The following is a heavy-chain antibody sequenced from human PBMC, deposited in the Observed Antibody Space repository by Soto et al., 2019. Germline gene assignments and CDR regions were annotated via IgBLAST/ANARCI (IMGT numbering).Heavy chain of an antibody. D-gene: IGHD3-16*01. CDR2: ISATGGGT. J-gene: IGHJ5*01. CDR1: GFKFSSYA. Sequence: PXGSLLLACSASGFKFSSYAMSWVRQAPGKGLEWVSLISATGGGTYYADSVKGRFTISRDNSDNTLYLQVHSLRAEDTAVYYCAKDRRAGGNSAFYFDFWGQGAQVTVSS. V-gene: IGHV3-23*01. CDR3: AKDRRAGGNSAFYFDF.